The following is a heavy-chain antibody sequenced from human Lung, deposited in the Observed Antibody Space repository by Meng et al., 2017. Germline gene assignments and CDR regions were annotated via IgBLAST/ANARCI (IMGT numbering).Heavy chain of an antibody. CDR3: ARGPTTMAHDFDY. Sequence: QVQLQQWGGVLFKPSEALSLTCVVSGWALSYYYWSWIRQPPGKGLEWIGTINHSGSTNYNPSLESRATISVDTSQNNLSLKLSSVTAADSAVYYCARGPTTMAHDFDYWGQGTLVTVSS. CDR1: GWALSYYY. V-gene: IGHV4-34*01. CDR2: INHSGST. J-gene: IGHJ4*02. D-gene: IGHD4-11*01.